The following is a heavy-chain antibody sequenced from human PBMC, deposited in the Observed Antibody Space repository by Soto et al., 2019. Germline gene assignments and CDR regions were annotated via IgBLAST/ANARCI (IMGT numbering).Heavy chain of an antibody. J-gene: IGHJ6*03. Sequence: GGSLRLSCAASGFTFSSYSMNWVRQAPGKGLEWVSSISSSSSYIYYADSVKGRFTISRDNAKNSLYLQMNSLRAEDTAVYYCARDFNGYSYGWSYYYYYYMDVWGKGTTVTVSS. CDR3: ARDFNGYSYGWSYYYYYYMDV. CDR1: GFTFSSYS. CDR2: ISSSSSYI. V-gene: IGHV3-21*01. D-gene: IGHD5-18*01.